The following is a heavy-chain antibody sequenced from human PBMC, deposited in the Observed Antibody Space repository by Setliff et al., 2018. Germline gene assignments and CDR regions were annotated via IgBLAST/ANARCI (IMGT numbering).Heavy chain of an antibody. Sequence: SETLSLTCTVSGGSLSGSLRGYAVFWGWIRQSPGKELEWIGRAYYNGDSYYNPSLKSRVTMSVDTSRNQFSLHLISVTAADTAVYYCARHVGTRSRGYNYYYFMDVWGKGTTVTVSS. J-gene: IGHJ6*03. CDR3: ARHVGTRSRGYNYYYFMDV. CDR2: AYYNGDS. D-gene: IGHD3-10*01. V-gene: IGHV4-39*01. CDR1: GGSLSGSLRGYAVF.